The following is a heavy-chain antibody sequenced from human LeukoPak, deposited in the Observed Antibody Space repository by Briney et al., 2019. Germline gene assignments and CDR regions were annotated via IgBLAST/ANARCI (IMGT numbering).Heavy chain of an antibody. D-gene: IGHD6-19*01. V-gene: IGHV3-73*01. CDR2: IRSKANSYAT. CDR3: TSRVAANPFDY. J-gene: IGHJ4*02. Sequence: GGSLRLSCAASGFTFSGSAMPWVRQASGKGLEWVGRIRSKANSYATAYAASVKGRFTISRDDSKNTAYLQMNSLKTEDTAVYYCTSRVAANPFDYWGQGTLVTVSS. CDR1: GFTFSGSA.